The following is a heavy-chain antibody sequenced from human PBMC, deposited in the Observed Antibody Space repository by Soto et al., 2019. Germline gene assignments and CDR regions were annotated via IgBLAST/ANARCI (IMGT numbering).Heavy chain of an antibody. J-gene: IGHJ4*02. CDR3: ARGRDYSSSSHGIDY. CDR1: GYTFTSYD. CDR2: MNPNNGNT. V-gene: IGHV1-8*01. Sequence: QVQLVQSGAEVKKPGASVKVSCKASGYTFTSYDINWVRQATGQGLEWMGWMNPNNGNTGYTQKFQGRVTMTRDTSKTTAYMEVSSLRSEDTAVYYCARGRDYSSSSHGIDYWGQGTRVTVSS. D-gene: IGHD6-6*01.